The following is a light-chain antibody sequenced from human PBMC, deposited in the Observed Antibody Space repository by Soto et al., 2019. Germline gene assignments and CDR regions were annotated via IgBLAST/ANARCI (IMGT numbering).Light chain of an antibody. CDR1: SSDVGGYNF. CDR3: SSYTVSVAPYV. Sequence: QSVLTQPASVSGSPGQSITISCTGSSSDVGGYNFVSWYQHHPGKAPKLMIFEVTNRPSGVSNRFSGSKSGNVASLTISGLQAEEEADYYCSSYTVSVAPYVFGAGTKVTV. V-gene: IGLV2-14*01. CDR2: EVT. J-gene: IGLJ1*01.